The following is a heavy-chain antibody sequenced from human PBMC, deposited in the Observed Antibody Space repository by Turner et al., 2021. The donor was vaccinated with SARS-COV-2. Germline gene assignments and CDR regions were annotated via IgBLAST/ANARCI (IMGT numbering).Heavy chain of an antibody. Sequence: VQLQESGPGLLKPSETLSLPCSGSGGSISSYYWRWIRQHPGKGLAWSGYTQYRGSTNENANRRSRVTISVDKTKNQFAVKRSSVTAADTAEYDCARHGFSGWDGGGMDVWGQGTTVTVSS. CDR1: GGSISSYY. D-gene: IGHD6-25*01. CDR2: TQYRGST. V-gene: IGHV4-59*08. J-gene: IGHJ6*02. CDR3: ARHGFSGWDGGGMDV.